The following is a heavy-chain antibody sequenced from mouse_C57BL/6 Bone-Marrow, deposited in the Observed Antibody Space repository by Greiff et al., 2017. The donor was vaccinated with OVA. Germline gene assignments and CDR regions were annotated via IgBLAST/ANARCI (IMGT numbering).Heavy chain of an antibody. CDR2: IWRGGST. CDR3: AKKGSSYDYWYFDV. V-gene: IGHV2-5*01. D-gene: IGHD1-1*01. Sequence: VKVEESGPGLVQPSQSLSITCTVSGFSLTSYGVHWVRQSPGKGLEWLGVIWRGGSTDYNAAFMSRLSITKDNSKSQVFFKMNSLQADDTAIYYCAKKGSSYDYWYFDVWGTGTTVTVSS. J-gene: IGHJ1*03. CDR1: GFSLTSYG.